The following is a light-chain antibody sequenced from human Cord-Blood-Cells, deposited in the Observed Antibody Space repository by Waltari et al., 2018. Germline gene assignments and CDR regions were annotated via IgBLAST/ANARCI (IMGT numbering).Light chain of an antibody. Sequence: SYELTQQSPVSVSPGQTASLTCSSASWGDKYSCWYQQKPGQSPVLVIYQDSKRPSGIPERFSGSNSGNTATLTISGTQAMDEADYYCQAWDSSTAVFGGGTKLTVL. CDR1: SWGDKY. CDR3: QAWDSSTAV. J-gene: IGLJ2*01. V-gene: IGLV3-1*01. CDR2: QDS.